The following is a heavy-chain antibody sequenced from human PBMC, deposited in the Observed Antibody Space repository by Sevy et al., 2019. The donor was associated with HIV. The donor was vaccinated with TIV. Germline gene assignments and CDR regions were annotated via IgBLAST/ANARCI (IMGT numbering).Heavy chain of an antibody. D-gene: IGHD5-18*01. J-gene: IGHJ6*02. V-gene: IGHV3-7*01. CDR1: GFPFSNYW. CDR3: ARDGRGYSYGYPYYHYYGMDV. CDR2: INIDGSEK. Sequence: GGSLRLSCAASGFPFSNYWMSWVRQAPGKGLEWVANINIDGSEKNYVEYVKGRSIISRDNAKNSLYLQMNSLTVEDTAVYYCARDGRGYSYGYPYYHYYGMDVRGQGTTVTVSS.